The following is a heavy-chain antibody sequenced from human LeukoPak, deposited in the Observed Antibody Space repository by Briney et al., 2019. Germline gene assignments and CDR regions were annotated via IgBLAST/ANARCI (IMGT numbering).Heavy chain of an antibody. J-gene: IGHJ4*02. CDR2: INPNSGGT. V-gene: IGHV1-2*02. Sequence: ASVKVSCKASGYTFTSYYMHWVRQAPGQGLEWMGWINPNSGGTNYAQKFQGRVTMTRDTSISTAYMELSRLRSDDTAVYYCARVNDILTGLGIDYWGQGTLVTVSS. CDR1: GYTFTSYY. CDR3: ARVNDILTGLGIDY. D-gene: IGHD3-9*01.